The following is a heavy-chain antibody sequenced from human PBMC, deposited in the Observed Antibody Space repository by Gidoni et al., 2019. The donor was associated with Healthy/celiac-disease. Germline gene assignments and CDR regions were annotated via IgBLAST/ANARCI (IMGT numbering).Heavy chain of an antibody. D-gene: IGHD1-1*01. CDR3: SQLRGHWFDP. Sequence: EVQLVESGGGLVKPGGSLRLSCAASGFTLSSYNMNWVRQTPGKGLKWVSASSSSSSYIYYADSVKGRFTISRDNAKNSLYLQMNSLRAEDTAVYYCSQLRGHWFDPWGQGTLVTVSS. CDR1: GFTLSSYN. CDR2: SSSSSSYI. V-gene: IGHV3-21*01. J-gene: IGHJ5*02.